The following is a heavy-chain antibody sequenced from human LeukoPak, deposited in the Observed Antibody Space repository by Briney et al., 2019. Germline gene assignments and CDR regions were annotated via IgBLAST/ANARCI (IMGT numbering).Heavy chain of an antibody. Sequence: GGSLRLSCEASGFTFSSYWMSWVRQAPGKGLEWVANIKQDGSEKYYVDSVKGRFTISRDNAKNSLYLQMNSLRAEDTAVYYCARVATGYSSSWYSAEYFQHWGQGTLVTVSS. V-gene: IGHV3-7*03. CDR2: IKQDGSEK. D-gene: IGHD6-13*01. CDR3: ARVATGYSSSWYSAEYFQH. J-gene: IGHJ1*01. CDR1: GFTFSSYW.